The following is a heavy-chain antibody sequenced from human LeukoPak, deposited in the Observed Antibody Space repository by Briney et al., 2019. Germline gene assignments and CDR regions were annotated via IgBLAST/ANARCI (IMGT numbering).Heavy chain of an antibody. V-gene: IGHV3-7*01. CDR3: ARLVGWGRFDH. J-gene: IGHJ5*02. Sequence: GRSLRPSCEAAGFSFSSNWMTCVRQAPGEGLEWVASIKLDGSESRYVDSVKGRFTISRDNDKKSLYLHMNSLRAEDTGVYYCARLVGWGRFDHWGQGTLLTVSS. CDR2: IKLDGSES. D-gene: IGHD6-6*01. CDR1: GFSFSSNW.